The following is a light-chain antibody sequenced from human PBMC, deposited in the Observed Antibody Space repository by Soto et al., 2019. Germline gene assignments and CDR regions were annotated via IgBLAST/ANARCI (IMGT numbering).Light chain of an antibody. Sequence: ELVLTQSPGTLSLSPGERATLSCRASQSVSSNLAWYQQKPGQAPRLLIYGASTRATGIPARFSGSGSGTEFTLTISSLQSEDFAVYYCQQYNNWPRGTLGQGTKV. V-gene: IGKV3-15*01. J-gene: IGKJ1*01. CDR1: QSVSSN. CDR3: QQYNNWPRGT. CDR2: GAS.